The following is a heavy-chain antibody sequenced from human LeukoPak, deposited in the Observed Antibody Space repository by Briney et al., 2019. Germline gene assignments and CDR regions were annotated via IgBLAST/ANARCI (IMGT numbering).Heavy chain of an antibody. V-gene: IGHV1-69*04. CDR2: IIPILGIA. J-gene: IGHJ5*02. D-gene: IGHD3-3*01. CDR3: ARDPHYSYDFWTGNWFDP. Sequence: SVKVSCKASGYTFTGYYMHWVRQAPGQGLEWMGRIIPILGIANYAQKFQGRVTITADKSTSTAYMELSSLRSEDTAVYYCARDPHYSYDFWTGNWFDPWGQGTLVTVSS. CDR1: GYTFTGYY.